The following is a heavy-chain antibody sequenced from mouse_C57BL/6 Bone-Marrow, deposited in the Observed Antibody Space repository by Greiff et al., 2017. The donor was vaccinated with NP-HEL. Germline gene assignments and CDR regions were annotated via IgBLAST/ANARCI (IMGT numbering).Heavy chain of an antibody. Sequence: QAQPQQPGSALVKPGASVKLFRKASGYTFTSYWMLWVKQSPGQGLEWIGNINPSNGGTNYNEKFKRKTTLTVDNSSCTAYMRLSSLTSEDSAVFNWASGTTVVAPYYLDYWGQGTALTVSS. D-gene: IGHD1-1*01. CDR2: INPSNGGT. V-gene: IGHV1-53*01. CDR3: ASGTTVVAPYYLDY. CDR1: GYTFTSYW. J-gene: IGHJ2*01.